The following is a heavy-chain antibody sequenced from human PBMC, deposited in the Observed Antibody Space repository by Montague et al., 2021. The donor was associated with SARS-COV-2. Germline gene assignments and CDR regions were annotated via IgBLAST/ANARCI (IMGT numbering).Heavy chain of an antibody. CDR1: GGSTASHY. CDR2: VYYNGDT. D-gene: IGHD6-19*01. CDR3: ARGWAFDP. J-gene: IGHJ3*01. Sequence: SETLSLTCTVSGGSTASHYWNWIRQSPGKRPELIGYVYYNGDTKYNPSLQIRVTISIDTSENQFSLRLNSVTAADTAGCFCARGWAFDPWGQGRLVTVSS. V-gene: IGHV4-59*08.